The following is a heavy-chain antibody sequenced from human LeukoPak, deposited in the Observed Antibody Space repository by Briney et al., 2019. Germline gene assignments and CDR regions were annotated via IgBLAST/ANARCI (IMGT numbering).Heavy chain of an antibody. D-gene: IGHD3-22*01. CDR1: GGSISSSSYY. CDR2: IYYSGST. Sequence: SETLSLTCTVSGGSISSSSYYWGWIRQPPGKGLEWIGSIYYSGSTYYNPSLKSRVTISVDTSKNQFSLKLSSVTAADTAVYYCARDSLIYDSSGYYDYWGQGTLVTVSS. J-gene: IGHJ4*02. CDR3: ARDSLIYDSSGYYDY. V-gene: IGHV4-39*07.